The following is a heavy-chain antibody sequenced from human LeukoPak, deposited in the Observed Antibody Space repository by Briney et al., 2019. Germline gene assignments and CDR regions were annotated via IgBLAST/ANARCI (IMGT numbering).Heavy chain of an antibody. V-gene: IGHV3-23*01. Sequence: GGSLRLSCAASGFTFSSYAMSWVRQAPGKGLEWVSAISGSGGSTYYADSVKGRFTISRDNSKNTLYLQMNSLGAEDTAVYYCANLYYDILTGYAYYFDYWGQGTLVTVSS. CDR2: ISGSGGST. CDR1: GFTFSSYA. CDR3: ANLYYDILTGYAYYFDY. D-gene: IGHD3-9*01. J-gene: IGHJ4*02.